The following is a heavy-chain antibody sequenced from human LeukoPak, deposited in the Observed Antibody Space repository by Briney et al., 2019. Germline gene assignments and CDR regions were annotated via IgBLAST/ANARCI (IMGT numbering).Heavy chain of an antibody. CDR1: GFTFGTDR. J-gene: IGHJ4*02. CDR2: INGDGSST. CDR3: GGGGYLLDY. D-gene: IGHD1-26*01. V-gene: IGHV3-74*01. Sequence: GGSLRLSCAASGFTFGTDRMNWVRQAPGKGLVWVSRINGDGSSTSYADSVKGRFTISRDDAKNTLYLQMNSLRAEDTGVYYCGGGGYLLDYWGQGTLVTASS.